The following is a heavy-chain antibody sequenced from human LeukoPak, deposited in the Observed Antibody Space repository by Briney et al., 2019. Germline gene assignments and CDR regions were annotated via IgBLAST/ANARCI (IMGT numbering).Heavy chain of an antibody. Sequence: PGGSLRLSCAASGSTFSSYSMIWVRQAPGKGLEWVSYISSSSTTIYYADSVKGRFTISRDNAKNSLYLQMNSLRAEDTAVYYCARDRHRYHYDGSGYPPYWGQGTLVTVSS. V-gene: IGHV3-48*01. CDR3: ARDRHRYHYDGSGYPPY. CDR1: GSTFSSYS. CDR2: ISSSSTTI. J-gene: IGHJ4*02. D-gene: IGHD3-22*01.